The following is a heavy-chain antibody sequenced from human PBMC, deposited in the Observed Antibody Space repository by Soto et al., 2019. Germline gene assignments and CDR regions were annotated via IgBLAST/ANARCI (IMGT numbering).Heavy chain of an antibody. Sequence: QVQLVQSGAEVKKPGASVKVSCKASGYTFTNFGISWVRQAPGQGLEWMGWISAYNGNTNYAQKFQGRVTMTTDTTTSSGYMEVGSLRFDDTAVYYCARGGTPIGFWGQGTLVTVSS. CDR2: ISAYNGNT. J-gene: IGHJ4*02. CDR1: GYTFTNFG. V-gene: IGHV1-18*01. CDR3: ARGGTPIGF. D-gene: IGHD3-16*01.